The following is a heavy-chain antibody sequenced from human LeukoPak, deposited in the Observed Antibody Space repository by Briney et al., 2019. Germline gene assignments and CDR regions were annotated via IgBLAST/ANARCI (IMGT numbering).Heavy chain of an antibody. CDR2: INPTSGGT. D-gene: IGHD5/OR15-5a*01. J-gene: IGHJ4*02. CDR3: ARLVGLSTTASY. CDR1: GYTFIGYY. V-gene: IGHV1-2*02. Sequence: ASVKVSCKASGYTFIGYYLHWVRQALGQGLEWMGWINPTSGGTNYAQKFQDSVTMTRDTSINTAYMELSRLTSDDTAVYYCARLVGLSTTASYWGQGTLVIVSS.